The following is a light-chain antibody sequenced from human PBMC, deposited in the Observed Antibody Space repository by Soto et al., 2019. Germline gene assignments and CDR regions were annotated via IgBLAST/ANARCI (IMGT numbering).Light chain of an antibody. CDR1: QGISSY. J-gene: IGKJ5*01. Sequence: DVQLTQSPSFLSASVGDRVTITCRASQGISSYLAWYQQKPGKAPKLLIYAASTLQSGVPSRFSGSGSGTEFTLTISSLQPEDFATYYCQQSYNFPRTFGQGTRLEI. V-gene: IGKV1-9*01. CDR2: AAS. CDR3: QQSYNFPRT.